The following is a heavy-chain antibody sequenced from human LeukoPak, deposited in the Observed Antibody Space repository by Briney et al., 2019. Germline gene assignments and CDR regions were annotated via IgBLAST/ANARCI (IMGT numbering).Heavy chain of an antibody. CDR1: GFTFSTYY. J-gene: IGHJ4*02. V-gene: IGHV3-21*01. CDR3: ARGYCRGGSCHAFDF. D-gene: IGHD2-15*01. Sequence: GGSLRLSCAASGFTFSTYYMKWVRQAPGKGLEWVSSISSSSSYIYYADSVRGRFTISRDNARNSLYLQMNSLRAEDTAVYYCARGYCRGGSCHAFDFWGQGTLLTVSS. CDR2: ISSSSSYI.